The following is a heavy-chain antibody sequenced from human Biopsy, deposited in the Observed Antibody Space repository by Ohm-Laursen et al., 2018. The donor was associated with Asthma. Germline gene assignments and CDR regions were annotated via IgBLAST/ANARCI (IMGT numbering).Heavy chain of an antibody. D-gene: IGHD4-17*01. CDR1: GAYIGTPDYH. J-gene: IGHJ6*02. Sequence: SQTLSLTCTVSGAYIGTPDYHWSWIRQSPGKGPEWIDFVFYSGTTHYSRSLERRLFLSIDTARNDFSMNLRSLTAADAAVYFCSRVASYGDVYFGIDVWGPGSAVSV. V-gene: IGHV4-30-4*01. CDR3: SRVASYGDVYFGIDV. CDR2: VFYSGTT.